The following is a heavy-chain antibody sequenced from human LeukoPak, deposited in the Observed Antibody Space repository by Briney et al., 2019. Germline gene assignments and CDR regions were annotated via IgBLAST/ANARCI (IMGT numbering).Heavy chain of an antibody. CDR2: MNPNSGNT. CDR3: ARGDFSSSWPIP. V-gene: IGHV1-8*01. CDR1: GYTFTSYD. Sequence: ASVKVSCKASGYTFTSYDINWVRQATGQGLEWMGWMNPNSGNTGYAQKFQGRVTMTRNTSISTAYMELSSLRSEDTAVYYCARGDFSSSWPIPWGQGTLVTVSS. J-gene: IGHJ5*02. D-gene: IGHD6-13*01.